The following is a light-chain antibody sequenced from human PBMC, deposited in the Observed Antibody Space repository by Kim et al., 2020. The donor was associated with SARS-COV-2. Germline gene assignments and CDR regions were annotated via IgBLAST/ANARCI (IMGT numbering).Light chain of an antibody. CDR3: SSNVGQPYVL. J-gene: IGLJ2*01. V-gene: IGLV2-11*03. CDR2: DVT. CDR1: TPGFVLYNY. Sequence: SSCAVPTPGFVLYNYVPGYKQHPGKAPRLLIYDVTLRPPGIPNRLSDSRSANTASLTISGLRAEDEADYYCSSNVGQPYVLFGGGTKVTV.